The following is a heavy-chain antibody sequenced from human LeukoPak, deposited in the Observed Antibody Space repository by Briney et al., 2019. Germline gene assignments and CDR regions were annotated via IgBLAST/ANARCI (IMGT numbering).Heavy chain of an antibody. Sequence: GGSLRLSCAASGFTFSSCWMTWVLQAPGKGLEWVANINQDGSEKYFVASVTGRFTTSRDNAKSSLYQQTNSLGAEDTAVHYCARDLYRIVVVPHYFDSWGQRTLFTVSS. CDR3: ARDLYRIVVVPHYFDS. J-gene: IGHJ4*02. CDR1: GFTFSSCW. CDR2: INQDGSEK. D-gene: IGHD3-22*01. V-gene: IGHV3-7*01.